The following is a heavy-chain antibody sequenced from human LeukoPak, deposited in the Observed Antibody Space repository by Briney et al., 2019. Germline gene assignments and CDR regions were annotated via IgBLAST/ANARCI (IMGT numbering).Heavy chain of an antibody. V-gene: IGHV4-59*01. CDR1: GGSISSYY. D-gene: IGHD3-9*01. J-gene: IGHJ4*02. Sequence: PSETLSLTCTVSGGSISSYYWSWIRQPPGKGLEWIGYIYYSGSTNYNPSLKSRVTISVDTSKNQFSLKLSSVTAADTAVYYCARQGFDILTGYSDYWGQGTLVTVSS. CDR3: ARQGFDILTGYSDY. CDR2: IYYSGST.